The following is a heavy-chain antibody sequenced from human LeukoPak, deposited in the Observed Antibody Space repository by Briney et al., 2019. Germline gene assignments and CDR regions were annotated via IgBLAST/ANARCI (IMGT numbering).Heavy chain of an antibody. Sequence: GGSLRLSCAASGLTFGSYTMSWVRQAPGKGLEWVSGITATGSRTYYADSVKGRFTISRDNSNNTLFLQMNSLRPEDTAVYFCAKDRSWGLTSAEYWGQGTLVTVSS. D-gene: IGHD7-27*01. CDR2: ITATGSRT. V-gene: IGHV3-23*01. CDR1: GLTFGSYT. CDR3: AKDRSWGLTSAEY. J-gene: IGHJ4*02.